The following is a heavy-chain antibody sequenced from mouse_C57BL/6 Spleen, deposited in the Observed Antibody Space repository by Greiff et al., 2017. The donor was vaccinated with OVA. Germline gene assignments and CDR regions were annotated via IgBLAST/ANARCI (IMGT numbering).Heavy chain of an antibody. V-gene: IGHV1-18*01. CDR2: INPNNGGT. CDR3: ARLVTTPVYYFDY. J-gene: IGHJ2*01. D-gene: IGHD2-3*01. Sequence: VQLKESGPELVKPGASVKIPCKASGYTFTDYNMDWVKQSHGKSLEWIGDINPNNGGTIYNQKFKGKATLTVDKSSSTAYMELRSLTSEDTAVYYCARLVTTPVYYFDYWGQGTTLTVSS. CDR1: GYTFTDYN.